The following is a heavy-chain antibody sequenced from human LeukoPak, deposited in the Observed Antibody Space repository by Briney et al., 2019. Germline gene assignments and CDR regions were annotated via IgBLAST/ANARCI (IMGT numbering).Heavy chain of an antibody. Sequence: PGGSLRLSCAASGFTFSSYAMSWVRQAPGKGLEWVSAISGSGGSTYYADSVKGRFTISRDNSKNTLYLQMNSLRAEDTAVYYCEKDFYGGNSGGDYWGQGTLVTVSS. CDR3: EKDFYGGNSGGDY. D-gene: IGHD4-23*01. J-gene: IGHJ4*02. CDR1: GFTFSSYA. CDR2: ISGSGGST. V-gene: IGHV3-23*01.